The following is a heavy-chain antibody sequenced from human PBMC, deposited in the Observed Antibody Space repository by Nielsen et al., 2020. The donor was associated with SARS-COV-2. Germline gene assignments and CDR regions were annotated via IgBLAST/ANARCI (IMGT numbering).Heavy chain of an antibody. CDR2: ISSGSTI. J-gene: IGHJ4*02. CDR3: AREVPAATIFDY. D-gene: IGHD2-2*01. V-gene: IGHV3-48*04. CDR1: GFTFSSYS. Sequence: GGSLRLSCAASGFTFSSYSMNWVRQAPGKGLEWVSYISSGSTIYYADSVKGRFTISRDNAKNSLYLQMNSLRAEDTAVYYCAREVPAATIFDYWGQGTLVTVSS.